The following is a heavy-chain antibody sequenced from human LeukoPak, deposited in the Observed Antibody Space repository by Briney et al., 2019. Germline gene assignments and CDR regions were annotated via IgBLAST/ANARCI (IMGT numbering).Heavy chain of an antibody. CDR2: INPNSGGT. CDR1: GYTFTGYY. CDR3: ARGVSSLWFGELLMNY. Sequence: ASVKVSCKASGYTFTGYYMHWVRQAPGQGLEWMGWINPNSGGTNYAQKFQGRVTMTRDTSISTAYMELSRLRSDDTAVYYRARGVSSLWFGELLMNYWGQGTLVTVSS. J-gene: IGHJ4*02. V-gene: IGHV1-2*02. D-gene: IGHD3-10*01.